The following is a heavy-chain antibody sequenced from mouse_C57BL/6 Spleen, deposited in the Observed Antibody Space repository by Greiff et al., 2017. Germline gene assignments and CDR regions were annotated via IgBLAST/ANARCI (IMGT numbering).Heavy chain of an antibody. Sequence: VKLQESGAELVKPGASVKLSCKASGYTFTEYTIHWVKQRSGQGLEWIGWFYPGSGSIKYNEKFKDKATLTAGKSSSTVYMELSRLTSDDSAVYFCARHDYDCDGFDYWGQGTTRTVSA. CDR3: ARHDYDCDGFDY. CDR1: GYTFTEYT. CDR2: FYPGSGSI. D-gene: IGHD2-4*01. J-gene: IGHJ2*01. V-gene: IGHV1-62-2*01.